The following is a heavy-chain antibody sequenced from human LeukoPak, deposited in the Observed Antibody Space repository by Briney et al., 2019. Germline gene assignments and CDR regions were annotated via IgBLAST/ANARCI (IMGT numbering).Heavy chain of an antibody. V-gene: IGHV4-30-2*01. J-gene: IGHJ6*03. Sequence: PSETLSLTCTVSGGSISSGGYSWSWIRQPPGKGLEWIGEINHSGSTNYNPSLKSRVTISVDTSKNQLSLKLSSVTAADTAVYYCARRVVPAAIYYYYYYMDVWGKGTTVTVSS. CDR1: GGSISSGGYS. D-gene: IGHD2-2*01. CDR2: INHSGST. CDR3: ARRVVPAAIYYYYYYMDV.